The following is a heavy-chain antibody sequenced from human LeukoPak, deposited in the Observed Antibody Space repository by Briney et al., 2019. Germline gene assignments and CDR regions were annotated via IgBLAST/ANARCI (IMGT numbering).Heavy chain of an antibody. D-gene: IGHD3-16*01. V-gene: IGHV1-8*02. CDR3: ARGLITFGGVIIFDY. J-gene: IGHJ4*02. CDR2: MNPNSGNT. Sequence: ASVKVSCKASGGTFSSYAISWVRQATGQGLEWMGWMNPNSGNTGYAQKFQGRVTMTRNTSISTAYMELSSLRSEDTAVYYCARGLITFGGVIIFDYWGQGTLVTVSS. CDR1: GGTFSSYA.